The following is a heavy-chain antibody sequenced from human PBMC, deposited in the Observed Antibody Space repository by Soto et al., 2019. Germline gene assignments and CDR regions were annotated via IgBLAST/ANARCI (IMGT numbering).Heavy chain of an antibody. Sequence: ASVKVSCKASGYTFTSYAMHWVRQAPGQRLEWMGWINAGNGNTKYSQKFQGRVTITRDTSASTAYMELSSLRSEDTAVYYCARGGGDVDIVDTTLHYYYYCGMDVWGQGTPVTVSS. J-gene: IGHJ6*02. CDR1: GYTFTSYA. CDR3: ARGGGDVDIVDTTLHYYYYCGMDV. D-gene: IGHD5-12*01. CDR2: INAGNGNT. V-gene: IGHV1-3*01.